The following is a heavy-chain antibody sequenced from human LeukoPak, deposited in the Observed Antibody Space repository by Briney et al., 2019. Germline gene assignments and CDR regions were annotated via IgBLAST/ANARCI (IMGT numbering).Heavy chain of an antibody. J-gene: IGHJ4*02. CDR1: GFTFSRYW. D-gene: IGHD3-10*01. V-gene: IGHV3-74*01. Sequence: GGSLRLSCAASGFTFSRYWMHWVRQAPGKGLVWVSRINSDGSSTNYADSVKGRFTISRDNSKNTLYLQMNSLRAEDTAVYYCAKDSTPARYYYGSGVGFDYWGQGTLVTVSS. CDR3: AKDSTPARYYYGSGVGFDY. CDR2: INSDGSST.